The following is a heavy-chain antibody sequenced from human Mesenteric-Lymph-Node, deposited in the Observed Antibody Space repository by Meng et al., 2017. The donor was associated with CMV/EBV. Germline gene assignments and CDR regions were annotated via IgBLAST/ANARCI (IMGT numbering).Heavy chain of an antibody. D-gene: IGHD6-19*01. V-gene: IGHV4-4*02. J-gene: IGHJ4*02. CDR1: GGSISSSNW. Sequence: SGGSISSSNWGSWVRQPPGKGLEWIGEIYHSGSTNYNPSLKSRVTISVDKSKNQFSLKLTSVTAADTAVYYCARSPSSGWYMGSVDYWGQGTLVTVSS. CDR2: IYHSGST. CDR3: ARSPSSGWYMGSVDY.